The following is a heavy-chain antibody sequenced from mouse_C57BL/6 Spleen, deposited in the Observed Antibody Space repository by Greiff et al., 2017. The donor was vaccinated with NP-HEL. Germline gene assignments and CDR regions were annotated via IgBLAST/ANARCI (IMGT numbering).Heavy chain of an antibody. D-gene: IGHD2-1*01. CDR1: GYAFTNYL. V-gene: IGHV1-54*01. J-gene: IGHJ2*01. CDR2: INPGSGGT. Sequence: VQRVESGAELVRPGTSVKVSCKASGYAFTNYLIEWVKQRPGQGLEWIGVINPGSGGTNYNEKFKGKATLTADKSSSTAYMQLSSLTSEDSAVYFCARSGGVTLDYWGQGTTLTVSS. CDR3: ARSGGVTLDY.